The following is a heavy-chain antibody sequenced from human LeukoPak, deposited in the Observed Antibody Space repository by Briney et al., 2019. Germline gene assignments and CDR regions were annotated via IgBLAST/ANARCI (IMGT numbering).Heavy chain of an antibody. D-gene: IGHD3-22*01. V-gene: IGHV4-59*01. CDR1: GGSISSYY. J-gene: IGHJ4*02. CDR3: ARSPLYYYQSSGHYYFDY. CDR2: IYYSGST. Sequence: SETLSLTCTVSGGSISSYYWSWVRQPPGKGLEWIGNIYYSGSTNYNPSLKSRVTISLDMSKNQFSLKLSSVTAADTAVYYCARSPLYYYQSSGHYYFDYWGQGTLVTVSS.